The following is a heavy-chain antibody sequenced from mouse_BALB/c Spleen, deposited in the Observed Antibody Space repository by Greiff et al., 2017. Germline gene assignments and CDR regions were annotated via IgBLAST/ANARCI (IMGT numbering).Heavy chain of an antibody. J-gene: IGHJ4*01. V-gene: IGHV3-6*01. CDR3: ARERYRSSYGNAMDY. CDR1: GYSITSGYY. D-gene: IGHD1-1*01. Sequence: EVQLQESGPGLVKPSQSLSLTCSVTGYSITSGYYWNWIRQFPGNKLEWTGYISYDGSNNYNPSLKNRISITRDTSKNQFFLKLNSVTTEDTATYYCARERYRSSYGNAMDYWGQGTSVTVSS. CDR2: ISYDGSN.